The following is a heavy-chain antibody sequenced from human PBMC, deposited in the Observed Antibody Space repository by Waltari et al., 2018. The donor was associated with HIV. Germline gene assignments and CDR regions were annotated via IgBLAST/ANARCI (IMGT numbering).Heavy chain of an antibody. CDR1: GFTSISSG. D-gene: IGHD3-22*01. CDR3: AKDFLGYYDSSGLGRIEI. Sequence: QVQLVESGGGGVQPGRSLRLSCVASGFTSISSGMHWVPQAPGKGLEWVAVMSFDGSSNYYADSLKGRFTISRDNSKNTLYLQMNSLRAEDTAVYYCAKDFLGYYDSSGLGRIEIWGQGTMVTVSS. J-gene: IGHJ3*02. V-gene: IGHV3-30*18. CDR2: MSFDGSSN.